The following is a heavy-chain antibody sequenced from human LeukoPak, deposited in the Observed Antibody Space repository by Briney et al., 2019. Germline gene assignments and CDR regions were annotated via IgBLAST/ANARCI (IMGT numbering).Heavy chain of an antibody. CDR2: IYSGGCT. Sequence: GGSLRLSCAASGFTVSSNYMSWVRQAPGKGLEWVSIIYSGGCTYYADSVKGRFTISRDNSKNTLYLQMNSLRAEDTAVYYCAKDLLSITMVRGVKGPLDYWGQGTLVTVSS. V-gene: IGHV3-53*05. CDR3: AKDLLSITMVRGVKGPLDY. CDR1: GFTVSSNY. J-gene: IGHJ4*02. D-gene: IGHD3-10*01.